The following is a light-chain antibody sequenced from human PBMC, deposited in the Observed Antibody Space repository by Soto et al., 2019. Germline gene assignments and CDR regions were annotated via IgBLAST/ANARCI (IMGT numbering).Light chain of an antibody. J-gene: IGKJ1*01. V-gene: IGKV3-20*01. Sequence: IVLTQSPGTLSLSPGERATLSCRASQIVRSSYLAWYQQRPGQAPRLLIYGASSRATGIPDRFSGSGSGTDFTLTISRLEPEDFALYYCQHYGSAPTFGPGTKVEIK. CDR1: QIVRSSY. CDR3: QHYGSAPT. CDR2: GAS.